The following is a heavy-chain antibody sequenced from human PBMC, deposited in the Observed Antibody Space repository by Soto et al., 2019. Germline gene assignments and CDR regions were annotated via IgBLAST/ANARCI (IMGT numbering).Heavy chain of an antibody. J-gene: IGHJ6*02. CDR3: ARAAREGLAHYYYCMDV. V-gene: IGHV1-69*01. CDR1: GGTFSSYA. CDR2: IIPIFGTA. Sequence: QVQLVQSGAEVKKPGSSVKVSCKASGGTFSSYAISWVRQAPGQGLEWMGGIIPIFGTANYAQKFQGRVTITADESTSTAYMELSSLRSEDTAVYYCARAAREGLAHYYYCMDVWGQGTTVTVSS. D-gene: IGHD6-6*01.